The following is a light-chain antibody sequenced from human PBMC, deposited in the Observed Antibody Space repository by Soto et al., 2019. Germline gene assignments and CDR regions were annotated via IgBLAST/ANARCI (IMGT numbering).Light chain of an antibody. Sequence: PGERVPLSCRASQSVSSSYLTWYQQKPGQAPRLLIYGASSRATGTPDRFSGSGSGTDFTLTISRLEPDDFAVYYCQQHGSSPWTFGQGTKVDIK. CDR3: QQHGSSPWT. CDR2: GAS. V-gene: IGKV3-20*01. CDR1: QSVSSSY. J-gene: IGKJ1*01.